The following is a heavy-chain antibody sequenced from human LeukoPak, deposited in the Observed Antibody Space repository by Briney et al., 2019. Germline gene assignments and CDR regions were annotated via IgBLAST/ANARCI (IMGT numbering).Heavy chain of an antibody. V-gene: IGHV1-2*02. D-gene: IGHD4-17*01. Sequence: GASVKVSCKASGYTFTSYGMNWVRQAPGQGLEWMGWINPNSGGTNYAQKFQGRVTMTRDTSISAAYMELSRLRSDDTAVYYCARPGDYAKGYDYWGQGTLVTVSS. J-gene: IGHJ4*02. CDR3: ARPGDYAKGYDY. CDR2: INPNSGGT. CDR1: GYTFTSYG.